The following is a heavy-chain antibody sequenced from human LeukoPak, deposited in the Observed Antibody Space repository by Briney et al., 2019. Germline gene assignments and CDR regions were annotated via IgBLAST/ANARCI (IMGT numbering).Heavy chain of an antibody. CDR2: IKQDGSDK. J-gene: IGHJ4*02. V-gene: IGHV3-7*05. Sequence: GGSLRLSCAASGFTISNYWMNWVSQAPGKGLEWVVNIKQDGSDKRYVDSVKGRFTISRDNAKNLLYLQMDSLRAEGTAVYDCASGTGWLIDYWGQGTLVTVSS. CDR3: ASGTGWLIDY. D-gene: IGHD6-19*01. CDR1: GFTISNYW.